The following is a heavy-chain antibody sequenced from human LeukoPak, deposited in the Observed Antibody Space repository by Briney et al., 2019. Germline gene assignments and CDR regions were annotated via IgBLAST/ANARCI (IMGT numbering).Heavy chain of an antibody. CDR3: AKGGDDIVVVPATNYYYMDG. Sequence: GGSLRLSCAASGFTFSSYSMNWVRQAPGKGLEWVSYISSSSSTIYYADSVKGRFTISRDNSKNTLYLQMNSLRAEDTAVYYCAKGGDDIVVVPATNYYYMDGGSKSTTAAVS. V-gene: IGHV3-48*01. CDR2: ISSSSSTI. CDR1: GFTFSSYS. J-gene: IGHJ6*03. D-gene: IGHD2-2*01.